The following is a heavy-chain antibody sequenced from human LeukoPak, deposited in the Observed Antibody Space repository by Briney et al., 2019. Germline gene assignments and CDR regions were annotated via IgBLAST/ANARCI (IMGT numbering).Heavy chain of an antibody. J-gene: IGHJ6*02. CDR1: GGTFSSYA. CDR3: ASPEVLRYFDWLSLPGGYYYGMDV. V-gene: IGHV1-69*04. Sequence: ASVKVSCKASGGTFSSYAISWVRQAPGQGLEWMGRIIPILGIANYAQKFQGRVTITADKSTSTAYMELSSLRSEDTAVYYCASPEVLRYFDWLSLPGGYYYGMDVWGQGTTVTVSS. CDR2: IIPILGIA. D-gene: IGHD3-9*01.